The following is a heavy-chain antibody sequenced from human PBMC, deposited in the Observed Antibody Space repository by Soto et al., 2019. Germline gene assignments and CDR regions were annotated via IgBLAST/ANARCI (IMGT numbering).Heavy chain of an antibody. J-gene: IGHJ4*02. CDR3: AKAEWLPTTKAPDY. D-gene: IGHD3-3*01. CDR2: ISYDGSNK. CDR1: GFTFSSYG. V-gene: IGHV3-30*18. Sequence: PGGSLRLSCAASGFTFSSYGMHWVRQAPGKGLEWVAVISYDGSNKYYADTVKGRFTISRDNSKNTLNLQMNSLRAEDTAVYYCAKAEWLPTTKAPDYWGQGTLVTVSS.